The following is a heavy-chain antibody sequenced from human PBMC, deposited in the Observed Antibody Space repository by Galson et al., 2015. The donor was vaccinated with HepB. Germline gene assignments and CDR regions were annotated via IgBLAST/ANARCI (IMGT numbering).Heavy chain of an antibody. Sequence: SLRLSCAASGFTFSVYWMRWVRQVPGKGLEWVANIKEDGSEKYYVDSVKGRFTISRDNAKNSLYLQMNSLRAEDTAVYYCARVSGYYYNGLDVWGQGTTVTVSS. CDR1: GFTFSVYW. CDR2: IKEDGSEK. J-gene: IGHJ6*02. V-gene: IGHV3-7*03. CDR3: ARVSGYYYNGLDV. D-gene: IGHD3-10*01.